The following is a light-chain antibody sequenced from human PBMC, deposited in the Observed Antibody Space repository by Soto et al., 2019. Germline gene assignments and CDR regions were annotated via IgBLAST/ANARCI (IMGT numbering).Light chain of an antibody. CDR2: GAS. V-gene: IGKV3-20*01. CDR1: QSVSSSY. CDR3: QQYGSSPTWT. Sequence: EIVLTQYTGTLSLSPGERATLSCRASQSVSSSYLAWYQQKPGQAPRLLIYGASSRATGIPDRFSGSGSGTDFTLTISRLEPEDFAVYYCQQYGSSPTWTFGQGTKVDIK. J-gene: IGKJ1*01.